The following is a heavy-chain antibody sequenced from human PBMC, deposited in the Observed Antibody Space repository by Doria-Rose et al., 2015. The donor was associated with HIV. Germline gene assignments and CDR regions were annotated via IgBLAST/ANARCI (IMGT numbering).Heavy chain of an antibody. Sequence: VQLQESGPGVVKPSQTLSLTCTVSGGSIGSGSYYWSWIRQPAGKGLEWIGRTYIRGSTDYNPSLQSRVTISVDTSKNQFSLEVNSVTAADTAVYYCARTANWNDGRVDSWGRERRSSSPQ. V-gene: IGHV4-61*02. J-gene: IGHJ4*02. CDR1: GGSIGSGSYY. CDR2: TYIRGST. D-gene: IGHD1-20*01. CDR3: ARTANWNDGRVDS.